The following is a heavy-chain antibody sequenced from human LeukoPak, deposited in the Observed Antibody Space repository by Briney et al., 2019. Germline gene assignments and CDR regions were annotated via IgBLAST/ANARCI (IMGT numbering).Heavy chain of an antibody. Sequence: GGSLRLSCAASGFTFSSYAMSWVRQAPGKGLEWVSVISGSGGSTYSADSVKGRFTISRDNSKNTLYLQMNSLRAEDTAVYFCAKSQNGGRLFHFDYWGQGTLVTVSS. V-gene: IGHV3-23*01. J-gene: IGHJ4*02. CDR3: AKSQNGGRLFHFDY. CDR1: GFTFSSYA. CDR2: ISGSGGST. D-gene: IGHD1-26*01.